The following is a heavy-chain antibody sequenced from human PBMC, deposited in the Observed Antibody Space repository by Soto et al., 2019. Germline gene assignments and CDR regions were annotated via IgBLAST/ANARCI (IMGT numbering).Heavy chain of an antibody. CDR2: VYYTGTT. V-gene: IGHV4-59*01. J-gene: IGHJ4*02. D-gene: IGHD6-13*01. CDR1: GGSISSYF. Sequence: SETLSLTCTVSGGSISSYFYIWVRQPPGKGLEWIGSVYYTGTTDYNPSLKSRVTISVDTSKTRFSLNLRSVTAADTAVYYCARDLAAVPRAFDYWGRGTLVTVSS. CDR3: ARDLAAVPRAFDY.